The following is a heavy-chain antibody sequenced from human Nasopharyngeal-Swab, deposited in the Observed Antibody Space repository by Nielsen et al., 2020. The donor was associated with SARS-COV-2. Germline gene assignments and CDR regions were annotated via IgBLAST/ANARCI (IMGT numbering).Heavy chain of an antibody. Sequence: SETLSLTFDLNGGPFSGFSWSWIWQSPGKGLEWIGEFSSSGTTNYNPSLQNPSLNGRVTLSLTSSDNQFSLEVTSVAVADTAVYYCARGVKRSGNWYFDLWGRGALVTVSS. V-gene: IGHV4-34*01. CDR2: FSSSGTT. D-gene: IGHD1-26*01. J-gene: IGHJ2*01. CDR1: GGPFSGFS. CDR3: ARGVKRSGNWYFDL.